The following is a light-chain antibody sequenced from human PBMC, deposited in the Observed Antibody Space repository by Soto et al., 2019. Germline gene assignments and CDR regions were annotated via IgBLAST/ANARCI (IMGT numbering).Light chain of an antibody. J-gene: IGKJ1*01. CDR3: QQSSSLPRT. CDR2: AAS. Sequence: DIQMTQSPSSLSASVEDRVIITCRASQSISNHLNWYQQKPGKAPKLLIFAASSLQSGVPSRFSGSRSGPDFTLTISSLQPEEFATYCCQQSSSLPRTFGQGTKVDIK. CDR1: QSISNH. V-gene: IGKV1-39*01.